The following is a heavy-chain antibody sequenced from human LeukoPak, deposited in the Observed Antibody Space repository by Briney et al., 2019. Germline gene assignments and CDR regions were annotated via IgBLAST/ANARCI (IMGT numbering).Heavy chain of an antibody. CDR1: GYTFTSYG. J-gene: IGHJ4*02. CDR3: ARDLQGWWKDY. V-gene: IGHV1-46*01. Sequence: ASVKVSCKASGYTFTSYGISWVRQAPGQGLEWMGIINPSGGSTSYAQKFQGRVTMTRDTSTSTVYMELSSLRSEDTAVYYCARDLQGWWKDYWGQGTLVTVSS. D-gene: IGHD2-15*01. CDR2: INPSGGST.